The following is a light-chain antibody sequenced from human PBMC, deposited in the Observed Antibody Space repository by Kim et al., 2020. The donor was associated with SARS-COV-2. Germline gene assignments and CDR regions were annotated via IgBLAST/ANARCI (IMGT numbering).Light chain of an antibody. V-gene: IGKV1-33*01. Sequence: DIQMTQSLSSLSASVGDRVTITCQASQDISNSLNWFQHKPGKAPKLLIYDTSNLEAGVPSRFSGGGSGTHFTFTIGSLQPEDIATYYCQHLDKLQASFGGGTKVDIK. CDR3: QHLDKLQAS. J-gene: IGKJ4*01. CDR1: QDISNS. CDR2: DTS.